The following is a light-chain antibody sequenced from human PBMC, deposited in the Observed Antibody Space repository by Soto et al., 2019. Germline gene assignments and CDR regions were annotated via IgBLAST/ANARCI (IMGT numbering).Light chain of an antibody. Sequence: EIVLTQSPATLSLSPGERATLSCRASQSVSSYLAWYQQKPGQAPRLLIYDTSNRATGIPARFSGSGPGTDFTLAISSLEPEDFAVYYCQHHANWHTSTFGQGTRLEI. CDR2: DTS. V-gene: IGKV3D-11*02. J-gene: IGKJ5*01. CDR1: QSVSSY. CDR3: QHHANWHTST.